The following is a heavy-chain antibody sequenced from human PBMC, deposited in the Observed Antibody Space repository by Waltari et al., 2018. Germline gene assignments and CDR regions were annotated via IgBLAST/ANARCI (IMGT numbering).Heavy chain of an antibody. J-gene: IGHJ5*02. D-gene: IGHD6-19*01. Sequence: QVQLQESGPGLVKPSQTLSLTCAVSGGSISSTSYYWNWIRQPAGKGLEWIGYIYTTGSTNYNPSPKSRVTISVDRSKNQFSRKLSSVTAADTAVYYCARDYDIAVAGTGFDPWGQGILVTVSS. CDR2: IYTTGST. CDR1: GGSISSTSYY. V-gene: IGHV4-61*09. CDR3: ARDYDIAVAGTGFDP.